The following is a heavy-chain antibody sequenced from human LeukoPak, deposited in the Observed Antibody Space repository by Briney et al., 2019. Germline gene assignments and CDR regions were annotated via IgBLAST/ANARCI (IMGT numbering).Heavy chain of an antibody. D-gene: IGHD2-21*02. V-gene: IGHV1-24*01. CDR1: GYTLTELS. Sequence: GASVKVSCKVSGYTLTELSVHWVRQAPGKGLEWMGGFDPEDGETIYAQKFQGRVTMTEDTSTDTAYMELSSLRSEDTAVYYCATKPIGGDHVAFDYWGQGTLVTISS. J-gene: IGHJ4*02. CDR3: ATKPIGGDHVAFDY. CDR2: FDPEDGET.